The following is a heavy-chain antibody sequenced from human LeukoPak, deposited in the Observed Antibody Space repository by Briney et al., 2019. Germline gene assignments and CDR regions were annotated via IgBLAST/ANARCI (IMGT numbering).Heavy chain of an antibody. Sequence: MSSQTLSLTCAVSGGSISSGGYSWSWIRQPPGKGLEWIGYIYHSGSTYYNPSLKSRATISVDTSKNQFSLKLSSVTAADTAVYYCARAPLILRFFKAWFDPWGQGTLVTVSS. CDR1: GGSISSGGYS. CDR3: ARAPLILRFFKAWFDP. D-gene: IGHD3-3*01. CDR2: IYHSGST. J-gene: IGHJ5*02. V-gene: IGHV4-30-2*01.